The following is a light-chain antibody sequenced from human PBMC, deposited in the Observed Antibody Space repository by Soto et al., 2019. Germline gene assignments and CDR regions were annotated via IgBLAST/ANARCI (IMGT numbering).Light chain of an antibody. Sequence: EIVLTQSPATLSLSPGERATLSCRASQSVSSNLAWYQHKPGQPPRLLIYDASTRATGIPARFSGSGSGTDLTLTISSLEPEDFAVYYCQQRSIRPLMYTFGQGTKLEIK. V-gene: IGKV3-11*01. CDR3: QQRSIRPLMYT. CDR2: DAS. CDR1: QSVSSN. J-gene: IGKJ2*01.